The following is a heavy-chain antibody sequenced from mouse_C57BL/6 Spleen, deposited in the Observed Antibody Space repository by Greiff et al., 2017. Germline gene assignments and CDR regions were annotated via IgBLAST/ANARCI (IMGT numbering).Heavy chain of an antibody. CDR3: AKTAQATRFAY. J-gene: IGHJ3*01. Sequence: VKLQQPGAELVKPGASVKLSCKASGYTFTSYWMHWVKQRPGQGLEWIGMIHPNSGSTNYNEKFKSKATLTVDKSSSTAYMQLSSLTSEDSAVYYCAKTAQATRFAYWGQGTLVTVSA. V-gene: IGHV1-64*01. CDR2: IHPNSGST. D-gene: IGHD3-2*02. CDR1: GYTFTSYW.